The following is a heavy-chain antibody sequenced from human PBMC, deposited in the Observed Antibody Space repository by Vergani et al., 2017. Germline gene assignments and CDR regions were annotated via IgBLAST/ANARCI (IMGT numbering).Heavy chain of an antibody. CDR2: ISAYNGNT. CDR3: ARPAGDGYNYYYYGMDV. Sequence: QVQLVQSGAEVKKPGSSVKVSCKASGYTFTSYGISWVRQAPGQGLEWMGWISAYNGNTNYAQKLQGRVTMTTDTSTSTAYMELRSLRSDDTAVYYCARPAGDGYNYYYYGMDVWGQGTTVTVSS. J-gene: IGHJ6*02. CDR1: GYTFTSYG. V-gene: IGHV1-18*01. D-gene: IGHD5-24*01.